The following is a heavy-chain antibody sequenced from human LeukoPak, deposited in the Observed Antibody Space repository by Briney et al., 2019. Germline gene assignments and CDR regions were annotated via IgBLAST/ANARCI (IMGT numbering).Heavy chain of an antibody. J-gene: IGHJ3*02. V-gene: IGHV1-18*01. CDR2: ISTYNGKA. CDR1: GYTFTNYG. CDR3: ARDGHRRHHYDGSGREYAFDI. Sequence: ASVKVSCKASGYTFTNYGLSWVRQAPGQGLEWMGWISTYNGKANYVEKLQGRVTMTTDTSTSTAYMEMRSLRSGDTAVYYCARDGHRRHHYDGSGREYAFDIWGQGTIVTVSS. D-gene: IGHD3-22*01.